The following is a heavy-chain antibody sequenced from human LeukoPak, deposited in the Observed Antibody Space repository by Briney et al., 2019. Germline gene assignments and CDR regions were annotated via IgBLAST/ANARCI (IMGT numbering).Heavy chain of an antibody. D-gene: IGHD6-19*01. CDR3: AREETDSSGRWWYFDY. CDR1: GYTFTSYA. CDR2: INAGNGNT. Sequence: ASVKVSCKASGYTFTSYAMHWVRQAPGQRLEWMGWINAGNGNTKYSQKFQGRVTITRGTSASTAYMELSSLRSEDTAVYYCAREETDSSGRWWYFDYWGQGTLVTVSS. V-gene: IGHV1-3*01. J-gene: IGHJ4*02.